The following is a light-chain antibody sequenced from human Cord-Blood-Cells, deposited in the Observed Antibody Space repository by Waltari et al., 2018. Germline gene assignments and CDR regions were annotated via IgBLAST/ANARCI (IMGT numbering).Light chain of an antibody. V-gene: IGKV3D-11*02. CDR3: QQRSNWHT. CDR1: QSVSSY. CDR2: DAS. J-gene: IGKJ3*01. Sequence: EIVLTQSPAPLSLCTGERAPLSCRASQSVSSYLAWYQQKPGQAPRLLIYDASNRATGIPARFSGSGPGTDFTLTISSLEPEDFAVYYCQQRSNWHTFGPGTKVDIK.